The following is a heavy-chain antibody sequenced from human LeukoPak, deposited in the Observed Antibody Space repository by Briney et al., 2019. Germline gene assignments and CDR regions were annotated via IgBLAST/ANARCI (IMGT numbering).Heavy chain of an antibody. CDR2: INHSGST. V-gene: IGHV4-34*01. CDR3: ARVYDSSGYYWDYYYYYGMDV. Sequence: SETLSLTCAVYGGSFSGYYWSWIRQPPGKGLEWIGEINHSGSTNYNPSLKSRVTISVDTSKNQFSLKLSSVPAADTAVYYCARVYDSSGYYWDYYYYYGMDVWGKGTTVTVSS. CDR1: GGSFSGYY. D-gene: IGHD3-22*01. J-gene: IGHJ6*04.